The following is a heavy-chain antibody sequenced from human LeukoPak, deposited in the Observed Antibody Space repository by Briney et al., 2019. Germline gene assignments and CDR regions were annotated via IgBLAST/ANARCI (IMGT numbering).Heavy chain of an antibody. D-gene: IGHD1-14*01. V-gene: IGHV4-39*01. Sequence: KPSETLSLTCTVSGGSISSSGYYWGWIRQPPGKGLEWIGSIYYSGSTYYNPSLKSRVTISVDTSKNQFSLKLSSVTAADTAVYYCARHSRVTTDLDYWGQGTLVTVSS. CDR1: GGSISSSGYY. CDR2: IYYSGST. J-gene: IGHJ4*02. CDR3: ARHSRVTTDLDY.